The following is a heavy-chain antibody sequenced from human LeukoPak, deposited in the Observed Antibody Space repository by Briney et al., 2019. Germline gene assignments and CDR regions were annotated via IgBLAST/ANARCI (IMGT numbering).Heavy chain of an antibody. J-gene: IGHJ6*02. V-gene: IGHV1-2*02. CDR2: INPNSGGT. CDR3: ARGLYCSSTSCLPRRYYYGMDV. CDR1: GYTFIGYY. Sequence: ASVKVSCKASGYTFIGYYIHWVRQAPGQGLEWMGWINPNSGGTNYAQKFQGRVTMTRDTSIGTAYMELSRLRSDDTAVYYCARGLYCSSTSCLPRRYYYGMDVWGQGTTVTVSS. D-gene: IGHD2-2*01.